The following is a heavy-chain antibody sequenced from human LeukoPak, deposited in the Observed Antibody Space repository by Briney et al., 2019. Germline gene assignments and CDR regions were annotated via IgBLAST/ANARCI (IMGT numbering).Heavy chain of an antibody. J-gene: IGHJ5*02. Sequence: SETLSLTCSVSGGSISSHHWSWIRQPPGKGLEWIGYIYYGGSTKYNPSLKSRVTISVDTSKNQFSLKLSSVTAADTAVYYCARGGTTVTPGLLWFDPWGQGTLVTVSS. CDR3: ARGGTTVTPGLLWFDP. CDR2: IYYGGST. D-gene: IGHD4-17*01. CDR1: GGSISSHH. V-gene: IGHV4-59*11.